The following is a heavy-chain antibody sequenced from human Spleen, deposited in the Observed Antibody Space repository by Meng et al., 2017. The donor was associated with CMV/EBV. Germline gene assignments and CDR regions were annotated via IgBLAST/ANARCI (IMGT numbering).Heavy chain of an antibody. CDR2: IRGDGTNK. CDR1: GFTVSSNY. Sequence: GESLKISCAASGFTVSSNYMSWVCQAPGKGLEWVAFIRGDGTNKYYVDSVKGRFTISRDNSKNTLYLQMSSLRGDDTAVYYCAKGGYSGSSLDYWGQGARVTVSS. D-gene: IGHD5-12*01. CDR3: AKGGYSGSSLDY. J-gene: IGHJ4*02. V-gene: IGHV3-30*02.